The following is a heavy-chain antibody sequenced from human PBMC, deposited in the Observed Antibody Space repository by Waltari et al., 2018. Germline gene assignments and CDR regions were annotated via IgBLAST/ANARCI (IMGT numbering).Heavy chain of an antibody. CDR3: AREGIAVAGTVSGFDY. D-gene: IGHD6-19*01. Sequence: EVRLVESGGGLVQPGGSLRLSCAASGFTFSSYWMSWVRQAPGKGLEWVANIKQDGSEKYYVDSVKGRFTISRDNSKNSLYLQMNSLRAEDTAVYYCAREGIAVAGTVSGFDYWGQGTLVTVSS. V-gene: IGHV3-7*01. J-gene: IGHJ4*02. CDR1: GFTFSSYW. CDR2: IKQDGSEK.